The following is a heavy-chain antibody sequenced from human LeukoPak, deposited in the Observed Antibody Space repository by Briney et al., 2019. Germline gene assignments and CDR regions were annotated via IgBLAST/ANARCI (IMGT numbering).Heavy chain of an antibody. CDR1: GFTFSTYA. CDR3: AKDGSIHGDTNPSGYYYYYMDV. Sequence: GGSLRLSCAASGFTFSTYAMHWVRQAPGQGLEYVSVISSNGGRTYYANSVKGRFTISRDNSKNTLYLQMGSLRAEDMAVYYCAKDGSIHGDTNPSGYYYYYMDVWGKGTTVTVSS. CDR2: ISSNGGRT. D-gene: IGHD4-17*01. J-gene: IGHJ6*03. V-gene: IGHV3-64*01.